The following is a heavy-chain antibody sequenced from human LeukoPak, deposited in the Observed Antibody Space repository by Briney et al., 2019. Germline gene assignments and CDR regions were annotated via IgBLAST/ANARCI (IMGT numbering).Heavy chain of an antibody. CDR3: ARARGDSSPASRYFDY. CDR2: IAYDGGEK. D-gene: IGHD5-18*01. CDR1: GFTFSNYV. Sequence: GGSLRLSCAASGFTFSNYVMHWVRQAPGKGLEWVALIAYDGGEKYYADSVRGRFTISRDNSKNTLYLQMNSLRAEDTAMFYCARARGDSSPASRYFDYWGQGALVTVSS. V-gene: IGHV3-30-3*01. J-gene: IGHJ4*02.